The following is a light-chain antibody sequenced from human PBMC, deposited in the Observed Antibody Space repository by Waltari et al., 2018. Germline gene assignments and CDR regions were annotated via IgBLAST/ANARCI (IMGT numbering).Light chain of an antibody. J-gene: IGLJ3*02. V-gene: IGLV2-23*01. CDR3: CSYAGSRTDWV. CDR2: EGS. CDR1: SSDVGSYNL. Sequence: QSALTQPASVSGSPGQSITISCTGTSSDVGSYNLVSWSQQHPGKAPNPMIYEGSKRPSGVLNRFSGSNSGNTASLTISGLQAEDEADYYCCSYAGSRTDWVFGGGTKLTVL.